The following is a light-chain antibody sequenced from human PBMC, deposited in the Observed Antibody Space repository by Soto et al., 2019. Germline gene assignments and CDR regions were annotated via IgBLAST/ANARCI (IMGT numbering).Light chain of an antibody. CDR2: GAS. Sequence: EIVMTQSPATLSLSPGERATLSCRASQSVTSNLAWYQQKPGQAPRLLVYGASTRATVIPSRFSGTGSGTEFTLTISSLQSVDFAVYYCQQYNNWRYPFGQGTKLEIK. V-gene: IGKV3-15*01. J-gene: IGKJ2*01. CDR3: QQYNNWRYP. CDR1: QSVTSN.